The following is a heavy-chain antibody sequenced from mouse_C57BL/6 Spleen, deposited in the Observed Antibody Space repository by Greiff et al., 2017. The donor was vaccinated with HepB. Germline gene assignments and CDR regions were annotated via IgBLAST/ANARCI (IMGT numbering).Heavy chain of an antibody. CDR3: ARGDDYDLPAMDY. CDR2: ISSGSSTI. D-gene: IGHD2-4*01. J-gene: IGHJ4*01. Sequence: EVKLMESGGGLVKPGGSLKLSCAASGFTFSDYGMHWVRQAPEKGLEWVAYISSGSSTIYYADTVKGRFTISRDNAKNTLFLQMTSLRSEDTAMYYCARGDDYDLPAMDYWGQGTSVTVSS. CDR1: GFTFSDYG. V-gene: IGHV5-17*01.